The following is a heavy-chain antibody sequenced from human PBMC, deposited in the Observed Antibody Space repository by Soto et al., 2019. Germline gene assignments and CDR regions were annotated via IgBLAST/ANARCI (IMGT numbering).Heavy chain of an antibody. Sequence: ETLSLTCTVSGGSISSSSYYWGWIRQPPGKGLEWIGSISYSGSTYYNPSLKSRVTISVDTSKNQFSLKLSSVTAADTAVYYCASLSIMITFGGVIVIKTFDYWGQGTLVTVSS. D-gene: IGHD3-16*02. CDR3: ASLSIMITFGGVIVIKTFDY. J-gene: IGHJ4*02. CDR1: GGSISSSSYY. CDR2: ISYSGST. V-gene: IGHV4-39*01.